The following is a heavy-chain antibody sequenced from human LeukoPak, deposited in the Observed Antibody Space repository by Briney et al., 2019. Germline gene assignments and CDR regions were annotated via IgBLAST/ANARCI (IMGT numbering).Heavy chain of an antibody. J-gene: IGHJ3*02. Sequence: PAASVTVSCKASGYTFTSYGISWVRQAPGQGLEWMGWISAYNGKTNYAQKLQGRVTMTTDTSTSTAYMELRSLRSDDTAVYYCARVGLLAGAFDIWGQGTMVTVSS. CDR2: ISAYNGKT. CDR1: GYTFTSYG. V-gene: IGHV1-18*01. D-gene: IGHD1-26*01. CDR3: ARVGLLAGAFDI.